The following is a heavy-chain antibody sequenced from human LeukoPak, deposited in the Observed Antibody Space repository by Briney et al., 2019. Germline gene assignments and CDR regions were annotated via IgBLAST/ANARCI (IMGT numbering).Heavy chain of an antibody. CDR3: ARHAGDWTFDY. V-gene: IGHV4-61*01. CDR1: GGSIPTKNFY. J-gene: IGHJ4*02. D-gene: IGHD2-21*02. CDR2: IYSSGTT. Sequence: SETLSLTCTVSGGSIPTKNFYWSWVRQPPGKGLEWIGYIYSSGTTNYNPSLKSRVTISIDTSKNQFSLKLSSVTAADTAVYYCARHAGDWTFDYWGPGTLVTVSS.